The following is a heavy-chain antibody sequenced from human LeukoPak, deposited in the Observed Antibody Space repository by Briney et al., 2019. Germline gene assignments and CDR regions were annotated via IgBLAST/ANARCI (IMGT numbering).Heavy chain of an antibody. V-gene: IGHV1-18*01. Sequence: GASVKVSCKASGYTFNSHGISWVRQAPGQGLEWMGWISAYIGNTNYAQKLQGRVTMTRDTSISTAYMELSRLRSDDTAVYYCARVHDYGDYTPSYFDYWGQGTLVTVSS. CDR3: ARVHDYGDYTPSYFDY. J-gene: IGHJ4*02. CDR2: ISAYIGNT. CDR1: GYTFNSHG. D-gene: IGHD4-17*01.